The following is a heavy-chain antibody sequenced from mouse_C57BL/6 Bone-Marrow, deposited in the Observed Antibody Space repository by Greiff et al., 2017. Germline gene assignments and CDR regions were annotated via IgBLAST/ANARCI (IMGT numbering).Heavy chain of an antibody. CDR3: TTWGVYEDYDGAMDY. CDR1: GFNIKDDY. D-gene: IGHD2-4*01. V-gene: IGHV14-4*01. Sequence: EVQLQQSGAELVRPGASVKLSCTASGFNIKDDYMHWVKQRPEQGLEWIGSIDPENGDTEYASKFQGKATITAAPSSNTASLQLSSLTSEETACYYCTTWGVYEDYDGAMDYCGQGTSVTVSS. CDR2: IDPENGDT. J-gene: IGHJ4*01.